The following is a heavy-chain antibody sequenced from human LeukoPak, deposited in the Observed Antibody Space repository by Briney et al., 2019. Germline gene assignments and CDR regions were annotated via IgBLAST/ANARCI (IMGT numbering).Heavy chain of an antibody. Sequence: EASVKVSCKSSGYTFSEYYIHWVRQAPGQGLEWMGWISPNSGATVYGQQFQGRVTMTRDTSISTAYLLLSGLRSDDTAVYYCARDRSYSNTWSDAFDMWGQGTLVTVSS. CDR2: ISPNSGAT. CDR3: ARDRSYSNTWSDAFDM. V-gene: IGHV1-2*02. D-gene: IGHD6-13*01. J-gene: IGHJ3*02. CDR1: GYTFSEYY.